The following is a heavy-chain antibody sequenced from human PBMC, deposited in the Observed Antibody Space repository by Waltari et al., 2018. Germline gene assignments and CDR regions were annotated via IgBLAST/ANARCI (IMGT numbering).Heavy chain of an antibody. V-gene: IGHV3-64*01. Sequence: EVQLVESGGGLVQPGGYLRLSCAASGFAFSSYALHWVRQAPGKGLEYVSAISSDGINTYYTNSVKGRFKISRDNSKNTLYLQMGSLRPEDMAVYYCARSRRGTAEVNAFDVWGQGTMVTVSS. J-gene: IGHJ3*01. CDR1: GFAFSSYA. CDR2: ISSDGINT. CDR3: ARSRRGTAEVNAFDV. D-gene: IGHD5-18*01.